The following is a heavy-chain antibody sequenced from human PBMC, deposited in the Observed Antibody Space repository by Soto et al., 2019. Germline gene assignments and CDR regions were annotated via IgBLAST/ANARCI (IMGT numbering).Heavy chain of an antibody. V-gene: IGHV4-31*11. Sequence: SETLSLTCAVAGGSISSGGYSWSWIRQPPGKGLECIGYIYYSGSTYYNPSLKSRVTISVDTSKNQFSLKLSAVTAADTAVYYCARDGCSGRSFRLDYWGQGTLVIVSS. CDR2: IYYSGST. D-gene: IGHD2-15*01. CDR1: GGSISSGGYS. CDR3: ARDGCSGRSFRLDY. J-gene: IGHJ4*02.